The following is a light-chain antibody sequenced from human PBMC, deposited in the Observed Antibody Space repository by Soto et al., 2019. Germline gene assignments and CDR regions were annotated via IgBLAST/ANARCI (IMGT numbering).Light chain of an antibody. J-gene: IGKJ5*01. CDR3: QQYGSSHT. CDR2: DTS. CDR1: QSLANSF. V-gene: IGKV3-20*01. Sequence: EFVLTRSPGTLSLSPGERATLSCRASQSLANSFIAWYQQKPGQAPRILIYDTSSRASGIPDRLSGSGSGTDFTLTISRLETEDFPVYYCQQYGSSHTFGQGTRLEIK.